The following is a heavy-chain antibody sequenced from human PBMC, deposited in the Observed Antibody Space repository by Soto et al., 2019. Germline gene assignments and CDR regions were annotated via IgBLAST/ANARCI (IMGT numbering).Heavy chain of an antibody. CDR2: IYYSGST. Sequence: SETLSLTCTVSGGSVSSGGYYWSWIRQPPGKGLEWIGYIYYSGSTNYNPSLKSRVTISVDTSKNQISLKLSSVTAADTAVYYCARDTRYYDFWSGYPSDYYYGMDVWGQGTTVTVSS. D-gene: IGHD3-3*01. CDR3: ARDTRYYDFWSGYPSDYYYGMDV. V-gene: IGHV4-61*08. J-gene: IGHJ6*02. CDR1: GGSVSSGGYY.